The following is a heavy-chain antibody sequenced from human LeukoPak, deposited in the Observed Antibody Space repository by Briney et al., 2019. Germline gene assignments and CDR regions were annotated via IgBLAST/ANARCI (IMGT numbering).Heavy chain of an antibody. J-gene: IGHJ4*02. CDR3: ARGLPVSY. Sequence: PGGSLRLSCAASGFTFSSYAMHWVRQAPGKGLEWVAVISYDGSNKYYADSVKGRFTISRDNSKNTLYLQMNSLRAEDTAVYYCARGLPVSYWGQGTLVTVSS. V-gene: IGHV3-30-3*01. D-gene: IGHD4-11*01. CDR2: ISYDGSNK. CDR1: GFTFSSYA.